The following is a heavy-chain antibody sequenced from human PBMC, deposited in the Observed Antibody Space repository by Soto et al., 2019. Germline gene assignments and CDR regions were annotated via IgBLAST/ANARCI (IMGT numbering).Heavy chain of an antibody. V-gene: IGHV2-5*02. CDR2: IYWDDDK. D-gene: IGHD2-15*01. CDR1: GFSLSTSGVG. Sequence: SGPTLVKPTQTLTLTCTFSGFSLSTSGVGVGWIRQPPGEALEWLALIYWDDDKRYSPSLKSRLTITKDTSKNQVVLTMTNMDPVDTATYYCAHFRLVESPPPQNWFDPWGQGTLVTVSS. CDR3: AHFRLVESPPPQNWFDP. J-gene: IGHJ5*02.